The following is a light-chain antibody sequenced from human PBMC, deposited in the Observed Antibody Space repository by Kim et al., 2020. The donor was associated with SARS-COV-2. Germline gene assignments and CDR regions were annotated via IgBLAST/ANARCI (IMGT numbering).Light chain of an antibody. J-gene: IGKJ1*01. CDR3: QYYNSFST. CDR2: KAS. Sequence: DIQMTQSPSTLSASVGDRVTITCRASQNINKFLAWYQQKPGRAPNLLIYKASSLQSGVPSRFSGSEYGTEFTLTISSLQPDDFATYYCQYYNSFSTFGQGTKVDIK. V-gene: IGKV1-5*03. CDR1: QNINKF.